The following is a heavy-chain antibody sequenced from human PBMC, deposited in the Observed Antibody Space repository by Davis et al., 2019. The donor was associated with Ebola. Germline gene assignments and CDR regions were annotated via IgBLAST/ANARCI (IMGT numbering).Heavy chain of an antibody. CDR3: ARDSALGYCSSTSCSVFDY. Sequence: PSETLSLTCTVSGGSISSGDYYWSWIRQPPGKGLEWIGYIYYSGSTYYNPSLKSRVTISVDTSKNQFSLKLSSVTAADTAVYYCARDSALGYCSSTSCSVFDYWGQGTLVTVSS. J-gene: IGHJ4*02. D-gene: IGHD2-2*01. CDR1: GGSISSGDYY. V-gene: IGHV4-30-4*01. CDR2: IYYSGST.